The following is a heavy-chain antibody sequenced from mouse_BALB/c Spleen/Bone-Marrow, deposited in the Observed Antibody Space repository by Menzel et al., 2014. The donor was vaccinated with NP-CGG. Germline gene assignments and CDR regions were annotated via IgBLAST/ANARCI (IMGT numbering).Heavy chain of an antibody. CDR2: INPDSSTI. J-gene: IGHJ2*01. CDR1: GFDFSRYW. CDR3: ARLYYYGNFAY. D-gene: IGHD1-1*01. V-gene: IGHV4-1*02. Sequence: EVQLVESGGGLVQPGGSLKLSCAASGFDFSRYWMSQVRQAPGKGLEWIGEINPDSSTINYTPSLKDKFILSRDNAKNTLYLQMSKVRSEDTALYYCARLYYYGNFAYWGQGTTLTVSS.